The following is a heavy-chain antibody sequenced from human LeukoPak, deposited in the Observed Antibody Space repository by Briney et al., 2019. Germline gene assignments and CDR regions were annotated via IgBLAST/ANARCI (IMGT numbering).Heavy chain of an antibody. CDR1: GFTFSTYS. CDR3: VTYCTDGVCSYFDY. J-gene: IGHJ4*02. Sequence: GGSLRLSCSASGFTFSTYSMQWVRQARGKGLEYVSAISSNGDNTYYADSVKGRFIISRDNSKNTLYLQMSSLRTEDAAVYYCVTYCTDGVCSYFDYWGQGTLVTVSS. D-gene: IGHD2-8*01. V-gene: IGHV3-64D*09. CDR2: ISSNGDNT.